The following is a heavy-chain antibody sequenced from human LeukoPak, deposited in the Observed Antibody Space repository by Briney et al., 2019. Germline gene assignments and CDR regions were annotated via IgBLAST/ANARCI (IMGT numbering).Heavy chain of an antibody. J-gene: IGHJ4*02. CDR3: ASPARCSSTSCYTEIGY. CDR2: ISYDGSNK. D-gene: IGHD2-2*02. Sequence: GGSLRLSCAASGFTFSSYGMHWVRQAPGKGPEWVAVISYDGSNKYYADSVKGRFTISRDNSKNTLYLQMNSLRAEDTAVYYCASPARCSSTSCYTEIGYWGQGTLVTVSS. V-gene: IGHV3-30*03. CDR1: GFTFSSYG.